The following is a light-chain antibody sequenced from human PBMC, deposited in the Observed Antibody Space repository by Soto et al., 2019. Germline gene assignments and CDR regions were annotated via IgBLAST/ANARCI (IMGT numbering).Light chain of an antibody. CDR3: AAWDDSLNRVV. CDR1: SSNIGNNV. Sequence: QSVLTQPPSVSEAPRERVTISCSGSSSNIGNNVVSWYQQLPGKAPKLLIYYDDLLPSGVSDRYSGSKSGASASLAISGLQSEYEADYYCAAWDDSLNRVVCGGGTKVTVL. J-gene: IGLJ2*01. V-gene: IGLV1-36*01. CDR2: YDD.